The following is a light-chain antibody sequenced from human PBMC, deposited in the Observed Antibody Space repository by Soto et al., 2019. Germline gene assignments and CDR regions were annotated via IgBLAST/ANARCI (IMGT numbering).Light chain of an antibody. J-gene: IGLJ1*01. V-gene: IGLV2-14*03. Sequence: QSVLTQPASVSGSPGQSITISCTGTSSDVVGYNYVSWYQHHPGKAPKLMIYDVSNRPSGVSNCFSGSKSGNTASLTISGLQPEDEADYYCSSYTTSNTRQIVFGTGTKVTVL. CDR3: SSYTTSNTRQIV. CDR1: SSDVVGYNY. CDR2: DVS.